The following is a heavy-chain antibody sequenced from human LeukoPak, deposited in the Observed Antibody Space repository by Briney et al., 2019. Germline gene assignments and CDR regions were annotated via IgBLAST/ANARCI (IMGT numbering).Heavy chain of an antibody. CDR2: ISSSSNYI. V-gene: IGHV3-21*04. CDR1: GLTFSGYS. J-gene: IGHJ3*02. CDR3: AKSGGGAAAATRAFDI. Sequence: PGGSLRLSCAASGLTFSGYSMNWVRQAPGKGLEWVSSISSSSNYIYYADSVRGRFTISRDNAKNSLYLQMNSLRAEDTAVYYCAKSGGGAAAATRAFDIWGQGTMVTVSS. D-gene: IGHD6-13*01.